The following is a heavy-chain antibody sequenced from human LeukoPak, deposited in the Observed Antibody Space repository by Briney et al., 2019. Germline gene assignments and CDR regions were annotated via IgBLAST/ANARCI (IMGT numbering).Heavy chain of an antibody. CDR2: ISPDSGAT. J-gene: IGHJ5*02. V-gene: IGHV1-2*02. CDR1: GYTFTGYY. D-gene: IGHD6-13*01. CDR3: ARVVHQQVVSRWFDP. Sequence: ASVKVSCKASGYTFTGYYIHWVRQAPGQGLEWMGWISPDSGATDYAQKFQGRVIMTRDTSISTAYMELSRLRSDDTAFYYCARVVHQQVVSRWFDPWGEGTLVTVSS.